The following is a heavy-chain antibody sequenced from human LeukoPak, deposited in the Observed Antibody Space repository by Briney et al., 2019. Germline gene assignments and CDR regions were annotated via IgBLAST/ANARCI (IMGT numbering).Heavy chain of an antibody. V-gene: IGHV4-4*02. CDR1: GGSISSSNG. D-gene: IGHD6-13*01. Sequence: PSGTLSLTCAVSGGSISSSNGWSWVRQPPGKGLEWIGEIYHSGSTNYNPSLKSRVTISVDKSKNQFSLKLSSVTAADTAVYYCARDPLAAAGTFDYWGQGTLVTVSS. J-gene: IGHJ4*02. CDR2: IYHSGST. CDR3: ARDPLAAAGTFDY.